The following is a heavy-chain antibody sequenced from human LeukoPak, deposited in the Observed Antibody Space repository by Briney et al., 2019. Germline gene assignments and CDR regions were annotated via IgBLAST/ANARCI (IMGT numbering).Heavy chain of an antibody. CDR2: FSGGDGST. Sequence: GGSLRLSCAASGFTFSTYGMSWVRQAPGKGLEWVPAFSGGDGSTHYADSVKGRFTISRDNSKNTLYLQMNSLRADDTAVYYCAKDRRSGSYHRNFDSGGQGTLVTVSA. D-gene: IGHD1-26*01. CDR1: GFTFSTYG. CDR3: AKDRRSGSYHRNFDS. J-gene: IGHJ4*02. V-gene: IGHV3-23*01.